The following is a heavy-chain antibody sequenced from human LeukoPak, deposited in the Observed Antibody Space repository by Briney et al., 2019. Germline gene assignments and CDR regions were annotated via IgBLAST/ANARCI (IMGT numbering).Heavy chain of an antibody. J-gene: IGHJ4*02. D-gene: IGHD2-2*02. CDR3: ARVPIVVVPAAILGYFDY. V-gene: IGHV3-7*01. Sequence: PGGSLRLSCAASGFTFSSYWMSWVRQAPGKGPEWVANIKQDGSEKYYVDSVKGRFTISRDNAKNSLYLQMNSLRAEDTAVYYCARVPIVVVPAAILGYFDYWGQGTLVTVSS. CDR2: IKQDGSEK. CDR1: GFTFSSYW.